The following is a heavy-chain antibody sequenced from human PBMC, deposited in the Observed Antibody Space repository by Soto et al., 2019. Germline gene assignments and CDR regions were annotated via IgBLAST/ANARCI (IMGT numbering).Heavy chain of an antibody. CDR1: VFIFTDYW. CDR2: INPDGTKR. V-gene: IGHV3-7*03. J-gene: IGHJ4*02. Sequence: PWWSLRLSCAASVFIFTDYWMSWFRQPPGKGLEWVASINPDGTKRFYVDSVQGRFTISRDDAKNSVFLQMISLRAEDTAVYYCVRWESSGWYLGIWGQGTLVTVSS. D-gene: IGHD6-19*01. CDR3: VRWESSGWYLGI.